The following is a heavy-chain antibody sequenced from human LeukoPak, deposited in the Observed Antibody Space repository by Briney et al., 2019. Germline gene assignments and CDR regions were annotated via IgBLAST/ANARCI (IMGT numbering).Heavy chain of an antibody. J-gene: IGHJ4*02. CDR3: ARGYGGIVALDY. D-gene: IGHD2/OR15-2a*01. CDR2: IWSDGSNK. CDR1: GFTFSNYG. Sequence: GGSLRLSCAASGFTFSNYGMHWVRQAPGKGLEWVAVIWSDGSNKYYADSVKGRFTISRDNSKNTLYLQMNSLRAEDTAVYYCARGYGGIVALDYWGQGTLVTVSS. V-gene: IGHV3-33*01.